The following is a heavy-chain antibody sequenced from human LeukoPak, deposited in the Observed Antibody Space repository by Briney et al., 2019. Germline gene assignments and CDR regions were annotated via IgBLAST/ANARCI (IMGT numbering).Heavy chain of an antibody. J-gene: IGHJ4*02. V-gene: IGHV3-7*03. CDR2: IKQDGSEK. D-gene: IGHD3-22*01. Sequence: PGGSLRLSCAASGFTFSSYWMSWVRQAPGKGLEWVANIKQDGSEKYYVDSVKGRFTISRDNAKNSLYLQMNSLRAEDMALYYCAKGAGLYDSSGYSYFDYRGQGTLVTVSS. CDR3: AKGAGLYDSSGYSYFDY. CDR1: GFTFSSYW.